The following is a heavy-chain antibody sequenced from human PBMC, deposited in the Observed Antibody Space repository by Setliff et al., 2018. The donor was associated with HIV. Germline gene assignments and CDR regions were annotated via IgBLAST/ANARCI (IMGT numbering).Heavy chain of an antibody. D-gene: IGHD2-15*01. CDR3: ARVRPSPGCSGGGCFPKYYYYYMDV. CDR2: IYWSGLT. V-gene: IGHV4-39*01. J-gene: IGHJ6*03. Sequence: PSETLSLTCTVSSGSVSRSDYYWGWIRRTPGKGLEWIGSIYWSGLTFYNPSLKSRVTISVDTSKNQFSLKLSSVTAADTAVYYCARVRPSPGCSGGGCFPKYYYYYMDVWGKGTTVTVSS. CDR1: SGSVSRSDYY.